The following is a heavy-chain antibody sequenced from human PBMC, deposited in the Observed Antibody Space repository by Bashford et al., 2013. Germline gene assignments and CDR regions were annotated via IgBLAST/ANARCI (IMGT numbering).Heavy chain of an antibody. D-gene: IGHD1-1*01. V-gene: IGHV1-69*04. CDR1: GGTFSSYA. J-gene: IGHJ4*01. CDR2: IIPILGIA. CDR3: ARDRKGNWNGGPYFDY. Sequence: SVKVSCKASGGTFSSYAISWVRQAPGQGLEWMGRIIPILGIANYAQKFQGRVTITADKSTSTAYMELSSLRSEDTAVYYCARDRKGNWNGGPYFDYWGQEPWSPSPQ.